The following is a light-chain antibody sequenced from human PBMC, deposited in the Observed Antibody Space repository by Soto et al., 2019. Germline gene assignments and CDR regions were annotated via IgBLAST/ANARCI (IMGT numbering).Light chain of an antibody. CDR1: SSNIGAGYD. J-gene: IGLJ3*02. Sequence: QPVLTQPPSVSGAPGQRVTISCTGSSSNIGAGYDGHWYQQLPGTAPKLLIYGNSNRPSGVPDRFSGSKSGTSASLAITGLRAEDEADYYCQSYDSRLSGWVFGGGTKLTVL. CDR2: GNS. CDR3: QSYDSRLSGWV. V-gene: IGLV1-40*01.